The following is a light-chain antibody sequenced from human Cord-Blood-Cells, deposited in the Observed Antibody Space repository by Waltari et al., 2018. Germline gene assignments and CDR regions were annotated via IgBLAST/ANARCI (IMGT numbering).Light chain of an antibody. CDR1: QSVSSSY. J-gene: IGKJ2*01. V-gene: IGKV3-20*01. Sequence: EIVLTQSPGTLSLSPRERATLSCRASQSVSSSYLTWYQKQPGQAPRLLIYEASRRATGIPDRFSGSGSGTYFTIIISRLEHEDFAVYYCQQYGSSPTFGQGTKLEIK. CDR2: EAS. CDR3: QQYGSSPT.